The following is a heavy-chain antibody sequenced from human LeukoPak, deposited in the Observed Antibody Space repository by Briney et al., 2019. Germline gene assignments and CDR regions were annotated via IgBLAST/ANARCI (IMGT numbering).Heavy chain of an antibody. V-gene: IGHV4-59*01. CDR1: GGSISNYY. CDR2: IYYSGST. J-gene: IGHJ6*03. Sequence: SETLSLTCTASGGSISNYYWSWIRQPPGKGLEWIGYIYYSGSTNYNPSLKSRVTISVDTSKNQFSLKLSSVTAADTAVYYCARVTDYVWGSYREYYMDVWGKGTTVTISS. CDR3: ARVTDYVWGSYREYYMDV. D-gene: IGHD3-16*02.